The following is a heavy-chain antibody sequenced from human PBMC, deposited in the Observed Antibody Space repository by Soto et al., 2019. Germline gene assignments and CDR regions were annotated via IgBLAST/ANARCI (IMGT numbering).Heavy chain of an antibody. CDR2: MNAKSGDT. D-gene: IGHD3-16*01. V-gene: IGHV1-8*01. CDR1: GYTFSDFD. J-gene: IGHJ6*02. CDR3: ARGNPFNYAGFDV. Sequence: ASVKVSCKASGYTFSDFDINWLRQASGQGPEWMGWMNAKSGDTFFAQRFQGKFNMTWDTSLSTAYMEVGSLTSDDTAMYYCARGNPFNYAGFDVWGQGTTVTVSS.